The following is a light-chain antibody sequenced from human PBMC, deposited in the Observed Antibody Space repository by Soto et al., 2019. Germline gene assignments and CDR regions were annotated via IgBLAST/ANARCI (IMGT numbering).Light chain of an antibody. J-gene: IGKJ3*01. CDR1: QSISSY. Sequence: DIQMTQSPSSLSASVGDRVTITCRASQSISSYLNWYQQKPGKAPKLLIYAASRLQSGVPSRFSGGGSGTDFTLTISSLQPEDFATYYCQQSYSTPGFTFGPGTKVDIK. CDR3: QQSYSTPGFT. CDR2: AAS. V-gene: IGKV1-39*01.